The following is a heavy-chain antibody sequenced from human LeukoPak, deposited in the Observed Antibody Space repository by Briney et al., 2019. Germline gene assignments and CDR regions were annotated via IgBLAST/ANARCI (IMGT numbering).Heavy chain of an antibody. CDR1: GGSISSYY. V-gene: IGHV4-59*01. CDR3: ARGGGDELDY. Sequence: SETLSLTCTVSGGSISSYYWSWIWQPPGKGLEWIGYIYYSGSTNYNPSLKSRVTISVDTSKNQFSLKLSSVTAADTAVYYCARGGGDELDYWGQGTLVTVSS. J-gene: IGHJ4*02. D-gene: IGHD4-17*01. CDR2: IYYSGST.